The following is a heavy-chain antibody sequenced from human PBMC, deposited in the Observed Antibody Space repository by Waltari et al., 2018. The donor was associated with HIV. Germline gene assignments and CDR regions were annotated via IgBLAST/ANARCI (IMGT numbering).Heavy chain of an antibody. V-gene: IGHV3-48*04. CDR1: GFTFSSYN. D-gene: IGHD1-1*01. J-gene: IGHJ4*02. Sequence: EVQLVVSGGGLVQPGGPLRLHGVDSGFTFSSYNMNWVRQAPGKGLEWLSYITSSGYTIYYADSVEGRFTVSRDNAKNSLYLQMNSLRAEDTAVYYCARTTHGIDFWGQGTLVTVSS. CDR2: ITSSGYTI. CDR3: ARTTHGIDF.